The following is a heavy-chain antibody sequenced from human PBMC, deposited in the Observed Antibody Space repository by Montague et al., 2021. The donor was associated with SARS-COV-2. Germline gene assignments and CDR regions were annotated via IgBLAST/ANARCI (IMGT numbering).Heavy chain of an antibody. V-gene: IGHV4-34*01. CDR1: GGSFSGYF. CDR2: ISYTGHT. CDR3: ARSHYSVSWCPD. J-gene: IGHJ4*02. D-gene: IGHD5/OR15-5a*01. Sequence: SETLSFTCAIYGGSFSGYFWSWIRQSPGKGLEWIGEISYTGHTRYNPSLQSRVSISGDSSENQFSLTLTSVTAADTAVYYCARSHYSVSWCPDWGQGTLVTVS.